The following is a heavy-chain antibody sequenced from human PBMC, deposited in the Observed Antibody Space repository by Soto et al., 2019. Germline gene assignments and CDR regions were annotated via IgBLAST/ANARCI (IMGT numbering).Heavy chain of an antibody. D-gene: IGHD6-13*01. CDR2: IASDGRDK. V-gene: IGHV3-30*18. CDR1: GFTFSSYG. Sequence: GGSLRLSCATSGFTFSSYGMHWVRQAPGKGLEWVTVIASDGRDKKYADSVKGRFTISRDNSKSTLYLQMNSLRAEDTAVYYCAKDRHIAAAGYYFDYWGPGALVTVSS. CDR3: AKDRHIAAAGYYFDY. J-gene: IGHJ4*02.